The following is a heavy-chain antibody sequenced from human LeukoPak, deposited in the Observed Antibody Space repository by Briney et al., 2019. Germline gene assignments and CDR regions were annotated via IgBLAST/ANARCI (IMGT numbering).Heavy chain of an antibody. CDR3: ARGIYGSGTYYPYNY. D-gene: IGHD3-10*01. CDR2: ISGSGSTI. V-gene: IGHV3-48*03. J-gene: IGHJ4*02. Sequence: PGGSLRLSCAASGFTFSTYEMNWVRQAPGKGLEWVSYISGSGSTIYYADSVKGRFAISRDNANNSLYLQMNSLRDEDTAVYYCARGIYGSGTYYPYNYWGQGTLVTVSS. CDR1: GFTFSTYE.